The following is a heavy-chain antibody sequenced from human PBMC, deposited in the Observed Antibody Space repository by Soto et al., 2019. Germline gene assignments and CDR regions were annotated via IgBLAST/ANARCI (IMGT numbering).Heavy chain of an antibody. CDR2: MNPNSGNT. Sequence: ASVKVSYKASGYTITSYDINRVRQATGQGLEWMGWMNPNSGNTGDAQKFQGRVTMTRNTSISTAYMELSSLRPEDTAVYYCARNPRFHFGVVISLPRDYYYGMDVWGQGTTVTVSS. CDR1: GYTITSYD. D-gene: IGHD3-3*01. J-gene: IGHJ6*02. CDR3: ARNPRFHFGVVISLPRDYYYGMDV. V-gene: IGHV1-8*01.